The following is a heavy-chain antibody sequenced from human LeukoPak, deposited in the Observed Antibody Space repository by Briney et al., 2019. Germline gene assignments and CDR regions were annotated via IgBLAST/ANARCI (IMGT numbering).Heavy chain of an antibody. D-gene: IGHD6-19*01. J-gene: IGHJ4*02. V-gene: IGHV3-23*01. CDR2: IGGSGSST. CDR3: AKKGAVAVSLDYFDY. CDR1: GGSFSGYY. Sequence: ETLSLTCAVYGGSFSGYYWSWVRQAPGKGLEWVSGIGGSGSSTYYTDSVKGRFTISRDNAKNTLYLQMNSLRVVDTAVYYCAKKGAVAVSLDYFDYWGQGTLVTVSS.